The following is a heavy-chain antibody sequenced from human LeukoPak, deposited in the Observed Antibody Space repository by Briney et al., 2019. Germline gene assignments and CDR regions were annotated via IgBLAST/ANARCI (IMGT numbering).Heavy chain of an antibody. J-gene: IGHJ6*03. CDR3: ARRGGVGATQNPFYYYYMDV. D-gene: IGHD1-26*01. V-gene: IGHV4-34*01. Sequence: SETLSLTCAVYGGSFSGYYWSWIRQPPGKGLEWIGEINHSGSTNYNPSLKSRVTISVDTSKNQFSLKLSSVTAADTAVYYCARRGGVGATQNPFYYYYMDVWGKGTTVTVSS. CDR2: INHSGST. CDR1: GGSFSGYY.